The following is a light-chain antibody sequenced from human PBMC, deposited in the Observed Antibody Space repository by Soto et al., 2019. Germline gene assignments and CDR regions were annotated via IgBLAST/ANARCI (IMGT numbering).Light chain of an antibody. J-gene: IGKJ1*01. V-gene: IGKV3-20*01. CDR2: STS. CDR1: QSLRVSY. Sequence: EIVLTQSPGTLSLSPGDRATLSCRASQSLRVSYIARYQQKPGQAPRLLIYSTSTMATGIPDRFSGRGSGTHFTLAISRLEPEDFAVYYCHQFGDSPQTFGQGTTVEV. CDR3: HQFGDSPQT.